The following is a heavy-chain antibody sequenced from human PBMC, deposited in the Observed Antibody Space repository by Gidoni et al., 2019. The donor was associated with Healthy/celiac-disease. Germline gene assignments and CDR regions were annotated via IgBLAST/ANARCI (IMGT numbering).Heavy chain of an antibody. CDR3: ALTTVTTRGLYYFDY. CDR1: GGSFSGYY. CDR2: INHSGST. D-gene: IGHD4-17*01. V-gene: IGHV4-34*01. J-gene: IGHJ4*02. Sequence: QVQLQQWGAGLLKPSETLSLTCAVYGGSFSGYYWSWIRQPPGKGLEWIGEINHSGSTNYNPSLKSRVTISVDTSKNQFSLKLSSVTAADTAVYYCALTTVTTRGLYYFDYWGQGTLVTVSS.